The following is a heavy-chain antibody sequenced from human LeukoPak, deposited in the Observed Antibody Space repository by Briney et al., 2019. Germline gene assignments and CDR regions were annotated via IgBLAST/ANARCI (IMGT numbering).Heavy chain of an antibody. V-gene: IGHV3-23*01. CDR3: AHTDSYYFDSGMVS. J-gene: IGHJ5*02. CDR2: ISGGGSST. CDR1: RFIFSTYT. Sequence: GGSLRLSCAASRFIFSTYTMNWVRQAPGKGLEWVSVISGGGSSTNYADSVKGRFTISRENSKNTLYLQMNSLRAEDTAVYYCAHTDSYYFDSGMVSWGQGALVTVSS. D-gene: IGHD3-22*01.